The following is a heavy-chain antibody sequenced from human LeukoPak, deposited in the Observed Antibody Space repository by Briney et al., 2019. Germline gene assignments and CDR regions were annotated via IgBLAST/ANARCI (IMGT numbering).Heavy chain of an antibody. V-gene: IGHV3-11*01. CDR1: GFTFSDYY. Sequence: GGSLRLSCAASGFTFSDYYMSWNRQAPGKGLEWVSYISSSGSTIYYADSVKGRFTISRDNAKNSLYLQMNSLRAEDTAVYYCARDYYDSSGYYYDDYWGQGTLVTVSS. CDR3: ARDYYDSSGYYYDDY. CDR2: ISSSGSTI. D-gene: IGHD3-22*01. J-gene: IGHJ4*02.